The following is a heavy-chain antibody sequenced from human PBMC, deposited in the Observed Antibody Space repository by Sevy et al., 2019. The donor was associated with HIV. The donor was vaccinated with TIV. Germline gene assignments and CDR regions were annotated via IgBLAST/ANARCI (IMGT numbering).Heavy chain of an antibody. Sequence: ASVKVSCKASGGTFSSYAISWVRQAPGQGLEWMGGIIPIFGTANYAQMFQGRVTITADESTSTAYMELSSLRSEDTAVYYCARDRGIAARYYYYGMDVWGQGTTVTVSS. J-gene: IGHJ6*02. D-gene: IGHD6-6*01. CDR2: IIPIFGTA. CDR1: GGTFSSYA. CDR3: ARDRGIAARYYYYGMDV. V-gene: IGHV1-69*13.